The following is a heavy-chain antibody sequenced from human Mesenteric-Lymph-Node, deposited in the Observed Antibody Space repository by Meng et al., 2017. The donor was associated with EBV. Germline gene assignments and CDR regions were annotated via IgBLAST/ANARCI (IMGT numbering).Heavy chain of an antibody. D-gene: IGHD6-13*01. V-gene: IGHV7-4-1*02. CDR2: INTITGIP. CDR1: GDSFSRYE. CDR3: ARRPDSSGWSYRH. J-gene: IGHJ1*01. Sequence: GQLVQSGAEFRGPGAPVKVSCKASGDSFSRYEISWLRQAPGQGLEWMGWINTITGIPAYAQGLAGRFVFSLDTSVTTAYLHISSLAADDTAVYFCARRPDSSGWSYRHWGQGTLVTVSS.